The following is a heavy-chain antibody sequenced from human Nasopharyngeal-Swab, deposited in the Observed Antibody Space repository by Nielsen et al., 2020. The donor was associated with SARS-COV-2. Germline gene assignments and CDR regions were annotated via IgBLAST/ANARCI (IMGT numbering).Heavy chain of an antibody. CDR1: GSTFSTYW. V-gene: IGHV5-51*01. Sequence: GESLKISCQVSGSTFSTYWIGWVRQMSGKGLEWMGVIYPGDSDTKYSPSFQGQVTISADNSISTAYLQWSSLKAADTALYYCARLSSPWAYNILTGSALDVFDIWGQGTTVTVSS. J-gene: IGHJ3*02. CDR2: IYPGDSDT. D-gene: IGHD3-9*01. CDR3: ARLSSPWAYNILTGSALDVFDI.